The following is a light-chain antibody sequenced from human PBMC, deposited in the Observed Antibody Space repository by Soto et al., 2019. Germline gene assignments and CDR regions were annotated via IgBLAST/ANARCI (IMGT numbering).Light chain of an antibody. J-gene: IGLJ2*01. CDR1: SSDVGGYNS. CDR2: EGS. Sequence: QSALTQPPSASGSPGQSVTISCTGTSSDVGGYNSVSWCQQYPGKAPKLMIYEGSKRPSGVPDRFSGSKSGNTASLTVSGLQAEDEADYYCSSYAGSNKGVVFGGGTKVTVL. CDR3: SSYAGSNKGVV. V-gene: IGLV2-8*01.